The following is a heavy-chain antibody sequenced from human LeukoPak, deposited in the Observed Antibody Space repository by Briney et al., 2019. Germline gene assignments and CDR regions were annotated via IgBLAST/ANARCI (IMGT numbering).Heavy chain of an antibody. CDR3: AARGDILTGYSLFDY. CDR2: IYYSGST. CDR1: GGSISSSSYY. V-gene: IGHV4-39*07. J-gene: IGHJ4*02. D-gene: IGHD3-9*01. Sequence: SETLSLTCTVSGGSISSSSYYWGWIRQPPGKGLEWIGSIYYSGSTYYNPSLKSRVTISVDTSKNQFSLKLSSVTAADTAVYYCAARGDILTGYSLFDYWGQGTLVTVSS.